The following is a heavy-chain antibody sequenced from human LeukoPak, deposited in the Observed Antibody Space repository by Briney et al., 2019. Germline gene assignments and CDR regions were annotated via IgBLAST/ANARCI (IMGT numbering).Heavy chain of an antibody. D-gene: IGHD2-15*01. V-gene: IGHV4-34*01. CDR3: ARALLVVAPMDV. CDR1: GGSFSGYY. Sequence: SETLSLTCAVYGGSFSGYYWSWIRQPPGKGLEWIGEINHSGSTNYNPSLKSRVTISVDTSKNQFSLKLSSVTAADTAVYYCARALLVVAPMDVWGKGTTVTVSS. J-gene: IGHJ6*03. CDR2: INHSGST.